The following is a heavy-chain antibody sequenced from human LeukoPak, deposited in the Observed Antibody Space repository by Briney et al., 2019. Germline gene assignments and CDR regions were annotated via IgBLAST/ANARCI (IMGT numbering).Heavy chain of an antibody. CDR2: ISAYNGNT. D-gene: IGHD2-15*01. CDR3: ARDGDRSGGSCFWSAGFYYYYYGMDV. J-gene: IGHJ6*04. Sequence: ASVKVSCEASGYTFTSYGISWVRQAPGQGLEWMGWISAYNGNTNYAQKLQGRVTMTTDTSTSTAYMELRSLRSDDTAVYYCARDGDRSGGSCFWSAGFYYYYYGMDVWGKGTTVTVSS. V-gene: IGHV1-18*04. CDR1: GYTFTSYG.